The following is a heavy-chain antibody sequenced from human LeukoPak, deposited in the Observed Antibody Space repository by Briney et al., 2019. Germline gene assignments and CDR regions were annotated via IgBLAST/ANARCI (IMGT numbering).Heavy chain of an antibody. CDR2: ISAYNGNT. CDR3: ARDHNWNYLYYFDY. V-gene: IGHV1-18*01. J-gene: IGHJ4*02. Sequence: GASVKVSCKASGYTFTSYGISWVRQAPGQGLEWMGWISAYNGNTNYAQKLQGRVTMTTDTSTSTAYMELRSLRSDDTAVYYCARDHNWNYLYYFDYWGQGTLVTVSS. D-gene: IGHD1-7*01. CDR1: GYTFTSYG.